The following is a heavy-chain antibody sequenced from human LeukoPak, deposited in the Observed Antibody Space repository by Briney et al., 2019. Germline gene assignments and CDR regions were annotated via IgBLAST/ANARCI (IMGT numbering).Heavy chain of an antibody. Sequence: SVKVSCKPSGGTFTSYTISTVRQTPGQGLEWMAGIIPIFGTANYAQKFQSTVTITTDESPSTAYIELCSPRSEATALYYSATPLRLGELSSVDAFDIWGQGTMVTVSS. J-gene: IGHJ3*02. CDR3: ATPLRLGELSSVDAFDI. CDR2: IIPIFGTA. D-gene: IGHD3-16*02. V-gene: IGHV1-69*05. CDR1: GGTFTSYT.